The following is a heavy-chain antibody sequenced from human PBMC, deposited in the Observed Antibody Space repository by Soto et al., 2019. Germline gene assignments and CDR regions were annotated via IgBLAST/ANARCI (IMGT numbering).Heavy chain of an antibody. J-gene: IGHJ5*02. CDR1: GYSFTSYW. Sequence: GESLKISCTGVGYSFTSYWIGWVRQMPGKGLEWMGIIYPGDSDTRYSPSFQGQVTISADKSISTVYLQWSSLKASDTAMYYCARGYCTTNICDPWFDPWGQGTWSPSPQ. CDR2: IYPGDSDT. CDR3: ARGYCTTNICDPWFDP. D-gene: IGHD2-8*01. V-gene: IGHV5-51*01.